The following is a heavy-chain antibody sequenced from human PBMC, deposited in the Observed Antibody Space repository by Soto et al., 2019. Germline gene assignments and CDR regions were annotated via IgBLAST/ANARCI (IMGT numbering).Heavy chain of an antibody. CDR1: GFSLSTSGVG. V-gene: IGHV2-5*02. Sequence: QLTLKESGPTLVKPTQTLTLTCTFSGFSLSTSGVGVSWIRQPPAKPLEWLALIYCDDDKRYSPSLKIRINTTKDTSKHQEVLTMTNMDPVDTATYYCAHTGHILFYESPIYALAIWGQGTMVTVSS. CDR3: AHTGHILFYESPIYALAI. D-gene: IGHD3-22*01. CDR2: IYCDDDK. J-gene: IGHJ3*02.